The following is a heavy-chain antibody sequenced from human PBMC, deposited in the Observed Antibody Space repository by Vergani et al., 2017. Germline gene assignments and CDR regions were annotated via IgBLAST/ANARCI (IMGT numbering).Heavy chain of an antibody. CDR2: ISYDGSNK. CDR3: ARDRGSGWPSTLYYYYYYMDV. CDR1: GFTFSSYA. J-gene: IGHJ6*03. V-gene: IGHV3-30-3*01. D-gene: IGHD6-19*01. Sequence: QVQLVESGGGVVQPGRSLRLSCAASGFTFSSYAMHWVRQAPGKGLEWVAVISYDGSNKYYADSVKGRFTISRDNSKNTLYLQMNSLRAEDTAVYYCARDRGSGWPSTLYYYYYYMDVWGKGTTVTVSS.